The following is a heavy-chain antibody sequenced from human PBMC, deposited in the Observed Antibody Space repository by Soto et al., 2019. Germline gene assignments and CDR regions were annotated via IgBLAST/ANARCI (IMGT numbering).Heavy chain of an antibody. CDR2: ISYDGSNK. CDR1: GFTFSSYG. J-gene: IGHJ6*02. Sequence: QVQLVESGGGVVQPGRSLRLSCAASGFTFSSYGMHWVRQAPGKGLEWVAVISYDGSNKYYADSVKGRFTISRDNSKNTLYLQMNSLRAEDTAVYYCAKARELDYYYYGMDVWGQGTTVTVSS. CDR3: AKARELDYYYYGMDV. V-gene: IGHV3-30*18. D-gene: IGHD1-7*01.